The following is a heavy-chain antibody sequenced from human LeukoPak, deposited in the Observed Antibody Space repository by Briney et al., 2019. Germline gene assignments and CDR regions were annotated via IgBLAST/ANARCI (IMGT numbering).Heavy chain of an antibody. V-gene: IGHV3-48*04. D-gene: IGHD2-21*02. CDR1: GFTFSSYS. Sequence: GGSLRLSCAASGFTFSSYSMNWVRQAPGKGLEWVSYISSSSSTIYYADSVKGRFTISRDNAKNSLYLQMNSLRAEDTAVYYCAKDLERHIVVVTASAVDYWGQGTLVTVSS. CDR2: ISSSSSTI. CDR3: AKDLERHIVVVTASAVDY. J-gene: IGHJ4*02.